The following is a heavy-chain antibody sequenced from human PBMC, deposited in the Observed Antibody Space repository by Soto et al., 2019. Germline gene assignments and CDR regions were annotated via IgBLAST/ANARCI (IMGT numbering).Heavy chain of an antibody. Sequence: PSETLSLTCAVYGGSFSGYYWSWIRQPPGKGLEWIGEINHSGSTNYNPSLKSRVTISVGTSKNQFSLKLSSVTAADTAVCYCARGVVTVNYWGQGTLVTVSS. D-gene: IGHD4-17*01. V-gene: IGHV4-34*01. J-gene: IGHJ4*02. CDR1: GGSFSGYY. CDR3: ARGVVTVNY. CDR2: INHSGST.